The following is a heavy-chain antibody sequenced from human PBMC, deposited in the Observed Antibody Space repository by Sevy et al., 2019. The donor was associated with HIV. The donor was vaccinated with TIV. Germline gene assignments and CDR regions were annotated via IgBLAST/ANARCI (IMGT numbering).Heavy chain of an antibody. V-gene: IGHV3-30*18. D-gene: IGHD6-19*01. CDR3: AKGLQRSSYNWFDP. Sequence: GGSLRLSCGASGFIFSDYAMHWVRQAPGKGLEWVALISYHGNIRYYADSVKGRFIISKDNSKNTLYLEMNNLRVEDTAVYYCAKGLQRSSYNWFDPWGQGTRVTVSS. CDR1: GFIFSDYA. CDR2: ISYHGNIR. J-gene: IGHJ5*02.